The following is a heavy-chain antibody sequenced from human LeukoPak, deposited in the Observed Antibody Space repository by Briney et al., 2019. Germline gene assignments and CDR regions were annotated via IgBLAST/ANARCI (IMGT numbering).Heavy chain of an antibody. CDR2: YIPMFGTA. CDR1: GGTFSRYA. J-gene: IGHJ4*02. D-gene: IGHD1-26*01. CDR3: AGASSKWELSF. V-gene: IGHV1-69*13. Sequence: SVKVSCKASGGTFSRYAISWVRQAPGQGLEWMGGYIPMFGTANYAQNFQNRVTITADESTSTFSVEVSSLRPEDTAVYFCAGASSKWELSFWGQGTLVTVSS.